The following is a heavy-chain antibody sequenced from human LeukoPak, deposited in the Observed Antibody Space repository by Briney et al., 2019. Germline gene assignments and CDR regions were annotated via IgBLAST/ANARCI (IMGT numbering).Heavy chain of an antibody. Sequence: PGGSIRLSCAASGFTFSNAWMGWVRQAPGKGLEWVGRIKRKTDGGTTDYAAPVKGRFTISRDDSKNTLYLQMNSLKTEDTAVYYCTTDHDILTGYCGYWGEGTLDTASS. CDR1: GFTFSNAW. CDR2: IKRKTDGGTT. J-gene: IGHJ4*02. CDR3: TTDHDILTGYCGY. D-gene: IGHD3-9*01. V-gene: IGHV3-15*01.